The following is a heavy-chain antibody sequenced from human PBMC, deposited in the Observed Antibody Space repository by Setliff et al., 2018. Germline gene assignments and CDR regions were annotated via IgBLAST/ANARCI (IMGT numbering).Heavy chain of an antibody. V-gene: IGHV3-66*02. CDR1: GFTVSSNY. CDR2: IYSGGST. CDR3: ARATLQYSSSWYEYYYYYMDA. D-gene: IGHD6-13*01. Sequence: PGGSLRLSCAASGFTVSSNYMSWVRQAPGKGLEWVSVIYSGGSTYYADSVKGRFTISRDNSKNTLYLQMNSLRAEDTAVYYCARATLQYSSSWYEYYYYYMDAWGKGTTVTVSS. J-gene: IGHJ6*03.